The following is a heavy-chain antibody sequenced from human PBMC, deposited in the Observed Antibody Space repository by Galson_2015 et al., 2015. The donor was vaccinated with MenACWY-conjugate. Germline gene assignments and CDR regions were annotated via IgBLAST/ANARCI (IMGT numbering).Heavy chain of an antibody. Sequence: SLRLSCAASGIKFSHCGANWVRQAPGKGPEWVSRITKDATGRMYAESVKGRFTISRDDSKNSLYLQMDSLRAEDTAVYFCARAPYRSGSFGWFDSWGQGILVTVSS. CDR2: ITKDATGR. D-gene: IGHD3-10*01. CDR3: ARAPYRSGSFGWFDS. J-gene: IGHJ5*01. V-gene: IGHV3-74*03. CDR1: GIKFSHCG.